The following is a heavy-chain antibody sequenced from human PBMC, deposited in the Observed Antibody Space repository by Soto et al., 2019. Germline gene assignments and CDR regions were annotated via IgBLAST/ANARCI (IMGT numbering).Heavy chain of an antibody. V-gene: IGHV3-64*01. Sequence: EVQLVESGGGLVQPGGSLRLSCAASGFTFSSYAMHWVRQAPGKGLEYVSVINSNGGSTDYANSVKGRFTISRDNSKNTLYLQMGSLRAEDMAVYYCARTSGYAFDYWDRGTLVTVSS. J-gene: IGHJ4*02. D-gene: IGHD5-12*01. CDR1: GFTFSSYA. CDR3: ARTSGYAFDY. CDR2: INSNGGST.